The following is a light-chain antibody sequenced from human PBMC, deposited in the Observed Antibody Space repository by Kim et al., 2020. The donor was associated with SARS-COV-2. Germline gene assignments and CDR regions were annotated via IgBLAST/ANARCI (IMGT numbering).Light chain of an antibody. CDR3: QQSYITPRT. V-gene: IGKV1-39*01. CDR2: AAS. Sequence: ASVADRVTITCRASERISSYLNWYQQQPGKAPKLLIFAASRLQSGVPSRFSGSGSGTDFTLTISSLQPEDFATYYCQQSYITPRTFGQGTKVDIK. CDR1: ERISSY. J-gene: IGKJ1*01.